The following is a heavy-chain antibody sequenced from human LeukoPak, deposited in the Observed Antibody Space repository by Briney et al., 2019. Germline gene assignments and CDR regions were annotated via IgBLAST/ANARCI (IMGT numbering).Heavy chain of an antibody. Sequence: PGGSLRLSCAASGFTFSSYVMHWVRQALGKGLQGVAIISHDGSNEYYADSVKGRFTISRDNSKNTLYLQMNILRAEDTAVYFCVSLGYSSSSVRYWGQGTLVTVSS. V-gene: IGHV3-30*03. CDR1: GFTFSSYV. D-gene: IGHD6-6*01. CDR2: ISHDGSNE. CDR3: VSLGYSSSSVRY. J-gene: IGHJ4*02.